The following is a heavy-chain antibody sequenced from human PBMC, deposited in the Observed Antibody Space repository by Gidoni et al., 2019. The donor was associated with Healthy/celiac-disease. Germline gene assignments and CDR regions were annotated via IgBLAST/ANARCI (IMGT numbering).Heavy chain of an antibody. CDR3: AREKWFGELYSWFDP. Sequence: QLQLQESGSGLVKPSQTLSLTCAVSGGSISRGGYSRSWIRQPPGKGLEWIGYIYHSGSTYYNPSLKSRVTISVDRSKNQFSLKLSSVTAADTAVYYCAREKWFGELYSWFDPWGQGTLVTVSS. V-gene: IGHV4-30-2*01. D-gene: IGHD3-10*01. CDR2: IYHSGST. CDR1: GGSISRGGYS. J-gene: IGHJ5*02.